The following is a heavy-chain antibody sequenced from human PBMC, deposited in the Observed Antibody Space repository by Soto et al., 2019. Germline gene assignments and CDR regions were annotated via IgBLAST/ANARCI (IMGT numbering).Heavy chain of an antibody. CDR2: ISGSGGST. CDR3: AKLSEGIAAAPFDY. CDR1: GFTFSSYA. D-gene: IGHD6-13*01. Sequence: EVQLLESGGGLVQPGGSLRLSCAASGFTFSSYAMSWVRQAPGKGLEWVSAISGSGGSTNYPDSVKGWFTIARDKSKNTLYLQMNSLRAEDTAVYYCAKLSEGIAAAPFDYWGQGTLVTVSS. J-gene: IGHJ4*02. V-gene: IGHV3-23*01.